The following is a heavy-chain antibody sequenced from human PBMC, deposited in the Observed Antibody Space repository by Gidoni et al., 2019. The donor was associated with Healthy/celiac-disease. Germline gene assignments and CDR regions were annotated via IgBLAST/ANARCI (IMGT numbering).Heavy chain of an antibody. Sequence: QVQLQESGPGLVKPSQTLSLTCTVSGGSISSGSYYWSWIRQPAGKGLALIGRIYTRGSTTYISSLNSRVTISVDTSKNQFSLKLSSVTAADTAVYYCASHGGVVTATEGAFDIWGQGTMVTVSS. CDR1: GGSISSGSYY. CDR3: ASHGGVVTATEGAFDI. V-gene: IGHV4-61*02. J-gene: IGHJ3*02. CDR2: IYTRGST. D-gene: IGHD2-21*02.